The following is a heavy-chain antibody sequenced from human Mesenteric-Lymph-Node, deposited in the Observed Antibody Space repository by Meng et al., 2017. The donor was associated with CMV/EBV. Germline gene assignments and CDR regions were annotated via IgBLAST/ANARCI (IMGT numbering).Heavy chain of an antibody. D-gene: IGHD2-2*01. CDR3: SRGDPSSPRCFD. CDR1: GFTFGDYT. J-gene: IGHJ4*02. V-gene: IGHV3-49*04. Sequence: GESLKISCTGSGFTFGDYTMTWVRQAPGRGLEWVSFIRSKTFSETTEYAASVKGRFTISRDDSKSIAYLQMNGLQAEDTAVYYCSRGDPSSPRCFDWGQGTLVTVSS. CDR2: IRSKTFSETT.